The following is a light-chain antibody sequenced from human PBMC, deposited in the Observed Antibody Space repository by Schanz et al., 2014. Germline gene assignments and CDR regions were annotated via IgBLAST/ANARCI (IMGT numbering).Light chain of an antibody. Sequence: EIVMTQYPATLSVFPGERATLSCRASQNIGSKLAWYQQKPGQAPRLLMYDTSTRAKGIPARFSGSGSGTEFTLTISSLQSDDFSVYYCQQYNNWPDFTFGPGTKLEIQ. J-gene: IGKJ3*01. CDR2: DTS. CDR3: QQYNNWPDFT. CDR1: QNIGSK. V-gene: IGKV3-15*01.